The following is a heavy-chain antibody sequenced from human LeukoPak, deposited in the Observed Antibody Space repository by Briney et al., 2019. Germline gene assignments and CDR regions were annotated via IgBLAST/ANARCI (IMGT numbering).Heavy chain of an antibody. V-gene: IGHV3-30*18. J-gene: IGHJ6*02. CDR2: ISYDGSKK. CDR3: AKGSSAYFYYYGMDV. D-gene: IGHD6-6*01. CDR1: GFTFSDHG. Sequence: PGGSLRLSCAASGFTFSDHGMHWVRQAPGKGLEWVAVISYDGSKKYYADSVKGRFTISRDNSKNTLYLHMNSLRAEDTAVYYCAKGSSAYFYYYGMDVWGQGTTVSVSS.